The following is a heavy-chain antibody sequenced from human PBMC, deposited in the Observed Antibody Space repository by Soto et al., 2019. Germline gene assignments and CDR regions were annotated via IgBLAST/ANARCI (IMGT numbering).Heavy chain of an antibody. CDR3: ARGLSPYYFDY. D-gene: IGHD2-2*01. CDR1: GYTFTSYA. J-gene: IGHJ4*02. V-gene: IGHV1-3*01. Sequence: QVQLVQSGAEVKKPGASVKVSCKASGYTFTSYAMHWVRQAPGQRLEWMGWINAGNGNTKYSQKFQGRVTITRDTSASTAYIELSSLRSEDTAVYYCARGLSPYYFDYWGQGNLVTVSA. CDR2: INAGNGNT.